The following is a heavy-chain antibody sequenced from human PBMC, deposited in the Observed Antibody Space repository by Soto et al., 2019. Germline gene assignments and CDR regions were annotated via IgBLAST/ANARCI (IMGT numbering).Heavy chain of an antibody. Sequence: QVQLVQSGAEVKKPGASVKVSCKASGYTFTSYGISWVRQAPGQGLEWMGWIRAYNGNTNYAQTLQGRVTMTTDTATSPVYMELRSLRSDDTAVYYCARDVPTVDVWGQGTTVTVSS. CDR2: IRAYNGNT. CDR3: ARDVPTVDV. J-gene: IGHJ6*01. CDR1: GYTFTSYG. V-gene: IGHV1-18*01.